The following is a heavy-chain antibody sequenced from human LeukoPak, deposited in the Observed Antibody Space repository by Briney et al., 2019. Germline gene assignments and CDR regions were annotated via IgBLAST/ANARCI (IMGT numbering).Heavy chain of an antibody. CDR1: GFTVSSNY. V-gene: IGHV3-30*18. Sequence: GGSLRLSCAASGFTVSSNYMSWVRQAPGKGLEWVAVISYDGSNKYYADSVKGRFTISRDNSKNTLYLQMNSLRAEDTAVYYCAKAIVVVPAANDAFDIWGQGTMVTVSS. J-gene: IGHJ3*02. CDR2: ISYDGSNK. D-gene: IGHD2-2*01. CDR3: AKAIVVVPAANDAFDI.